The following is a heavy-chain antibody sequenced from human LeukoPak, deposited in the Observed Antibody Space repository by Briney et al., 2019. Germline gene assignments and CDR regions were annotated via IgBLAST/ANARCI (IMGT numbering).Heavy chain of an antibody. CDR2: FYHSGST. J-gene: IGHJ4*02. CDR1: GYSISSGYY. CDR3: ARVAWTYCGGDCSDGGY. D-gene: IGHD2-21*02. Sequence: SETLSLTCTVSGYSISSGYYWGWIRQPPGKGLEWIGSFYHSGSTYYNPSLKSRVTISVDTSKNQFSLKLSSVTAADTAVYYCARVAWTYCGGDCSDGGYWGQGTLVTVSS. V-gene: IGHV4-38-2*02.